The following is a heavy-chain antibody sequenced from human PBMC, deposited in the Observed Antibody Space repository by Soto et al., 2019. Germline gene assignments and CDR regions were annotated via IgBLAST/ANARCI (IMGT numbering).Heavy chain of an antibody. V-gene: IGHV4-30-4*01. J-gene: IGHJ5*02. CDR1: GGSISSGDYY. CDR3: ASKRITMVRGVITNWFDP. D-gene: IGHD3-10*01. CDR2: IYYSGST. Sequence: SENLSLTCTVSGGSISSGDYYWSRIRQPPGKGLEWIGYIYYSGSTYYNPSLKSRVTISVDTSKNQFSLKLSSVTAADTAVYYCASKRITMVRGVITNWFDPWGQGTLVPVSS.